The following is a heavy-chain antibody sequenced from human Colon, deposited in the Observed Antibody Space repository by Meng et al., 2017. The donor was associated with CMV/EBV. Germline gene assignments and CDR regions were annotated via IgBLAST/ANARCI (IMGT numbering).Heavy chain of an antibody. CDR1: GGSISSYY. D-gene: IGHD5-18*01. V-gene: IGHV4-4*07. J-gene: IGHJ4*02. Sequence: QLQLQESGPGLVNPSEPLSLSSTGSGGSISSYYWTWIRQPAGKGLEWIGRIYPSGFPKYKPSLESRVTMSADTSKNQISLKLTSVTAADTAVYYCARAQYTYGYWIFDYWGQGTLVTVSS. CDR3: ARAQYTYGYWIFDY. CDR2: IYPSGFP.